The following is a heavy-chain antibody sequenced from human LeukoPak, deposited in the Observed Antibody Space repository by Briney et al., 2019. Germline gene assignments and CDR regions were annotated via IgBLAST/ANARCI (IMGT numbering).Heavy chain of an antibody. D-gene: IGHD6-19*01. CDR2: IKSKADGETI. J-gene: IGHJ4*02. Sequence: GGSLRLSCAASGFTFTNAWMNWVRQAPGKGLEWVGRIKSKADGETIDYAAPVKGRFTFSRDDSKNMLYLQMNSLRAEDTAVYYCAKDEGIAVAGTFDYWGQGTLVTVSS. V-gene: IGHV3-15*07. CDR1: GFTFTNAW. CDR3: AKDEGIAVAGTFDY.